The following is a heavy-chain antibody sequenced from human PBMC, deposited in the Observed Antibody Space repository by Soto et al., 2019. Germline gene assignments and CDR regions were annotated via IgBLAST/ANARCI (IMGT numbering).Heavy chain of an antibody. J-gene: IGHJ6*02. D-gene: IGHD3-22*01. CDR3: ARLTYYYDSSGYSYYYYGMDV. V-gene: IGHV4-59*08. CDR2: IYYSGGT. Sequence: QVQLQESGPGLVKPSETRSLTCTVSGGSISSYYWSWIRQPPGKGLEWIGYIYYSGGTNYNPSLKSRVTISVDTSKNQFSLKLSSVTAADTAVYYCARLTYYYDSSGYSYYYYGMDVWGQGTTVTVSS. CDR1: GGSISSYY.